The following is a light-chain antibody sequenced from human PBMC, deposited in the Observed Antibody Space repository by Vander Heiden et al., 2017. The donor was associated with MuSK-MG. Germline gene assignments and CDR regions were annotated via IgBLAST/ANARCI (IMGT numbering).Light chain of an antibody. CDR1: KLGDKY. Sequence: SYELTQPPSVSVSPGQTAIITCSGDKLGDKYACWFQQRPGQSPGLIIYKDNKRPSGIPERFSGSNSGNTATLTISGTQAMDEADYYCQAWDTSVVFGGGTKLTVL. CDR3: QAWDTSVV. V-gene: IGLV3-1*01. CDR2: KDN. J-gene: IGLJ3*02.